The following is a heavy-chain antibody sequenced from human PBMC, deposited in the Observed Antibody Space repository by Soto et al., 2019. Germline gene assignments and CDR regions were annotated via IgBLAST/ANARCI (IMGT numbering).Heavy chain of an antibody. CDR2: IYYSGST. CDR3: ARLRCSGGSCSTTPSYYYYGMDV. V-gene: IGHV4-59*01. Sequence: QVQLQESGPGLVKPSETLSLTCTVSGGSISSYYWSWIRQPPGKELEWIGYIYYSGSTNYNPSLNGRVTISVDTSKNQFSLKLSSVTAADTAVYYCARLRCSGGSCSTTPSYYYYGMDVWGQGTTVTVSS. CDR1: GGSISSYY. J-gene: IGHJ6*02. D-gene: IGHD2-15*01.